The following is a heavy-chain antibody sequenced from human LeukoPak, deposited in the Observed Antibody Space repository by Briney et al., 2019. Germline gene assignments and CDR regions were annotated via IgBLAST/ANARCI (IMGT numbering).Heavy chain of an antibody. V-gene: IGHV4-34*01. CDR3: ARLGDSSGYYRSYYYYVDV. J-gene: IGHJ6*03. CDR2: INHSGST. D-gene: IGHD3-22*01. CDR1: GGSYSGYY. Sequence: SETLSLTCAVYGGSYSGYYWSWIRQPPGKGLEWIGEINHSGSTNYNPSLKSRVTISVDTSKNQFSLKLSSVTAADTAVYYCARLGDSSGYYRSYYYYVDVWGKGTTVTISS.